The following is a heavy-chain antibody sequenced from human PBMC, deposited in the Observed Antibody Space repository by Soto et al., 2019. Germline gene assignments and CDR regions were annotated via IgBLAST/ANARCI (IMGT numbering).Heavy chain of an antibody. CDR2: IKQDGSGK. D-gene: IGHD6-19*01. CDR1: GFTFSSYW. CDR3: ARDLSGWVLYYYYYGMDV. V-gene: IGHV3-7*01. Sequence: PGGSLRLSCAASGFTFSSYWMSWVRQAPGKGLEWVANIKQDGSGKYYVDSVKGRFTISRDNAKNSLYLQMNSLRAEDTAVYYCARDLSGWVLYYYYYGMDVWGQGTTVTVSS. J-gene: IGHJ6*02.